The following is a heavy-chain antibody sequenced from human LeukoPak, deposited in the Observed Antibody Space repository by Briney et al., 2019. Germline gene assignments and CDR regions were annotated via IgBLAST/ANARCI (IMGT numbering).Heavy chain of an antibody. J-gene: IGHJ4*02. V-gene: IGHV4-59*08. CDR1: GVSSSSSY. CDR3: ARHRFASPLDS. D-gene: IGHD2-21*01. Sequence: SETLSLTCTVSGVSSSSSYWSWIRQPPGKGLEWFGYIFYTGDSNHNPSFKSRVSISLDTSKDQISLKLSSVTAADTAVYYCARHRFASPLDSWGQGTLVTVSS. CDR2: IFYTGDS.